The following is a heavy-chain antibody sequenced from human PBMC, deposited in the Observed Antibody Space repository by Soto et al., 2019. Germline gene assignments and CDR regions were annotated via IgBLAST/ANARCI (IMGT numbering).Heavy chain of an antibody. D-gene: IGHD1-1*01. CDR2: ISGSGGGT. V-gene: IGHV3-23*01. J-gene: IGHJ4*02. Sequence: GGSLRLSCAASGFTFSSYAMSWVRQAPGKGLEWVSSISGSGGGTYYADSVKGRFTFSRDNSKNTLYLQMNSLRAEDTAVYYCAKFGMATTKRSPPYYIDYWGQGALVTV. CDR1: GFTFSSYA. CDR3: AKFGMATTKRSPPYYIDY.